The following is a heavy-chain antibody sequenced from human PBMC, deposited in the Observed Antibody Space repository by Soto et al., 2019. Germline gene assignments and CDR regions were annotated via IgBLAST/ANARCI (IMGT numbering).Heavy chain of an antibody. Sequence: QVQLVQSGAEVKKPGSSVKVSCKASGGTFSSYAISWVRQAPGQGLEWMGGIIPIFGTANYAQKFQGRVTISPDESTSTAYMELSSLRSEDTAVYYCARDVGCGSYFDSSGYYSFLDYWGQGTLVTVSS. CDR3: ARDVGCGSYFDSSGYYSFLDY. V-gene: IGHV1-69*05. CDR1: GGTFSSYA. J-gene: IGHJ4*02. CDR2: IIPIFGTA. D-gene: IGHD3-22*01.